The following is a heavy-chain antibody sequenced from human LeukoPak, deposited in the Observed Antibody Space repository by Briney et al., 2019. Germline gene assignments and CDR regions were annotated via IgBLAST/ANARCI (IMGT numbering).Heavy chain of an antibody. V-gene: IGHV4-59*08. CDR1: GGSISSHY. CDR2: IYYSGST. D-gene: IGHD4-17*01. CDR3: ARHADGNQVDY. Sequence: SETLSLTCTVSGGSISSHYWSWIRQPPGKGLEWIGYIYYSGSTNYNPSLKSRVTISVDTSKKQFSLKLSSVTAADTAVYYCARHADGNQVDYWGQGTLVTVSS. J-gene: IGHJ4*02.